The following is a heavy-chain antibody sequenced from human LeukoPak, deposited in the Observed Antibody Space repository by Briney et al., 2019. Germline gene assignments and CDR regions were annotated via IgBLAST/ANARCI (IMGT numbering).Heavy chain of an antibody. V-gene: IGHV4-34*01. Sequence: PSETLSLTCAVYGGSFSDYYWSWIRQPPGKGLEWIGEIYYSGSTNYNPSLKSRVTIAVDTSKNQLSLKVTSLTAADTAVYYRACGRSGHYSTYWGQGTLVTVSS. CDR1: GGSFSDYY. D-gene: IGHD3-22*01. CDR3: ACGRSGHYSTY. J-gene: IGHJ4*02. CDR2: IYYSGST.